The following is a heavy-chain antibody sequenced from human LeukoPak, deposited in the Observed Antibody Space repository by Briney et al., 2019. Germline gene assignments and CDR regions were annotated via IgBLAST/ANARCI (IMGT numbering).Heavy chain of an antibody. J-gene: IGHJ4*02. CDR2: INPNSGGT. CDR1: GYTFTGYY. V-gene: IGHV1-2*06. Sequence: ASVKVSCKASGYTFTGYYMHWVRQAPGQGLEWMGRINPNSGGTNYAQEFQGRVTMTRDTSISTAYMELSRLRSDDTAVYYCARGGYVWGSYRRPAHFDYWGQGTLVTVSS. D-gene: IGHD3-16*02. CDR3: ARGGYVWGSYRRPAHFDY.